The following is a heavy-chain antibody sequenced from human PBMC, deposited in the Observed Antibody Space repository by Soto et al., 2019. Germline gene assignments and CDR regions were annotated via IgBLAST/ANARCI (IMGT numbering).Heavy chain of an antibody. CDR3: ARIRYSFGDCSGGSCYSDY. Sequence: PSETLSLTCTVSGGSISSSSYYWGWIRQPPGKGLEWIGSIYYSGSTYYNPSLKSRVTISVDTSKNQFSLKLSSVTAADTAVYYCARIRYSFGDCSGGSCYSDYWGQGTLVTVSS. CDR2: IYYSGST. J-gene: IGHJ4*02. CDR1: GGSISSSSYY. D-gene: IGHD2-15*01. V-gene: IGHV4-39*01.